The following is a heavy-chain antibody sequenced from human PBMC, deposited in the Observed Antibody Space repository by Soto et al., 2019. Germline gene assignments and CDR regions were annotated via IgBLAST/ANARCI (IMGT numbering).Heavy chain of an antibody. CDR3: AKDSWAIFGVPAGEYYAMDV. CDR2: ISGSGGTT. CDR1: GFTFENYA. D-gene: IGHD3-3*01. V-gene: IGHV3-23*01. Sequence: GGSLRLACVASGFTFENYAMSWVRQAPGKGLEWVSAISGSGGTTYYSDSVKGRFTISRDNSKNTVYLQMNDLRVEDAAEYFCAKDSWAIFGVPAGEYYAMDVWGQGTTVTVSS. J-gene: IGHJ6*02.